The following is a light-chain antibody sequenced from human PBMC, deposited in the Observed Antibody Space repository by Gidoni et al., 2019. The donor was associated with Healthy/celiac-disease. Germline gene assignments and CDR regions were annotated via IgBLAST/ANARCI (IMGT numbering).Light chain of an antibody. CDR2: SNN. J-gene: IGLJ1*01. Sequence: SVLTQPPSASGPPGPRVTISCSGSSSTIGSNTVNWYQQIPGTAPKLRIYSNNQRPSGVPDRFSGSKSGTSASLAISGLQSEDEADYYCAAWDDSLNGRGVFGTGTKVTVL. CDR3: AAWDDSLNGRGV. CDR1: SSTIGSNT. V-gene: IGLV1-44*01.